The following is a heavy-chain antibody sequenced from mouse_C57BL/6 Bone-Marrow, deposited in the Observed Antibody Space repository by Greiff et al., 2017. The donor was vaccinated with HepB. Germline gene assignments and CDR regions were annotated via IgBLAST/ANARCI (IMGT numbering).Heavy chain of an antibody. D-gene: IGHD2-4*01. CDR2: IDPSDSYT. Sequence: QVQLQQPGAELVMPGASVKLSCKASGYTFTSYWMHWVKQRPGQGLEWIGEIDPSDSYTNYNQKFKGKSTLTVDKSSSTAYMQLSSLTSQDSAVYYCARNEGLRRFCWYFDVWGTGTTVTVSS. V-gene: IGHV1-69*01. J-gene: IGHJ1*03. CDR3: ARNEGLRRFCWYFDV. CDR1: GYTFTSYW.